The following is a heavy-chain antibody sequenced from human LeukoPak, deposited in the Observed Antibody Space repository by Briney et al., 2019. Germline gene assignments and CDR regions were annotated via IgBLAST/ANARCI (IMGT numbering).Heavy chain of an antibody. Sequence: ASVKVSCKASGYTFTSYGTSWVRQAPGQGLEWMGWISAYNGNTNYAQKLQGRVTMTTDTSTSTAYMELRSLRSDDTAVYYCARDGITFGGVATRYYYYGMDVWGQGTTVTVSS. J-gene: IGHJ6*02. CDR1: GYTFTSYG. CDR2: ISAYNGNT. V-gene: IGHV1-18*01. CDR3: ARDGITFGGVATRYYYYGMDV. D-gene: IGHD3-16*01.